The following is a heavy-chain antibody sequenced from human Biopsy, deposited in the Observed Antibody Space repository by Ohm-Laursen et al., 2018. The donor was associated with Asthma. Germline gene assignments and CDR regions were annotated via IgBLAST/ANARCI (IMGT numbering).Heavy chain of an antibody. J-gene: IGHJ3*02. V-gene: IGHV3-30*01. Sequence: SLRLSCAASGFSFSNFAIHWVRQAPGRGLEWVGVISKDASTQDYADSVKGRFTMARDNSKNTLDLRMNSLREEDTAVYYCVRDGTDDAFDIWGQGTVVSVSS. CDR1: GFSFSNFA. D-gene: IGHD1-1*01. CDR2: ISKDASTQ. CDR3: VRDGTDDAFDI.